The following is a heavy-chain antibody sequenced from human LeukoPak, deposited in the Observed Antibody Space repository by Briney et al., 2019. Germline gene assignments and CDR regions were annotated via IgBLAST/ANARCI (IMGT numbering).Heavy chain of an antibody. CDR2: ISSRGSTI. V-gene: IGHV3-48*03. Sequence: GGSLRLSCAASGFTFSSYEMNWVHQAPGKGLEWVSYISSRGSTIYYADSVKGRFTISRDNAKNSLYLQMNSLRAEDTAVYYCASGGYSYGYVVPFDYWGQGTLVTVSS. D-gene: IGHD5-18*01. CDR3: ASGGYSYGYVVPFDY. J-gene: IGHJ4*02. CDR1: GFTFSSYE.